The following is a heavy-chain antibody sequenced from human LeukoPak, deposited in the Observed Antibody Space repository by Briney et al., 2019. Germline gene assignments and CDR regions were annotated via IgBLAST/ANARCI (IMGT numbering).Heavy chain of an antibody. CDR1: GFTFSSYA. D-gene: IGHD3-22*01. Sequence: PPGGSLRLSCAASGFTFSSYAMSWVRQAPGKGLEWVSTISGSGGSTYYADSVKGRFTISRDNAKNSLYLQMNSLRAEDTAVYYCAGRNYYDSSGYPPVDYWGQGTLVTVSS. J-gene: IGHJ4*02. CDR3: AGRNYYDSSGYPPVDY. V-gene: IGHV3-23*01. CDR2: ISGSGGST.